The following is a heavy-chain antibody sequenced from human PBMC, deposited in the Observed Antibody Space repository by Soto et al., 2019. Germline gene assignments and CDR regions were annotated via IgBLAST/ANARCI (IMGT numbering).Heavy chain of an antibody. D-gene: IGHD6-25*01. CDR2: IYTGDSDT. Sequence: PGESLKISGKGSGYSCTSYWIGWVRQMPGKGLEWMGIIYTGDSDTRYSPSFQGQVTISADKSLSTAYLQWSSLQASDTAMYYCARNDHASSTGYPKDWGPGTKVTVYS. V-gene: IGHV5-51*01. CDR3: ARNDHASSTGYPKD. J-gene: IGHJ4*02. CDR1: GYSCTSYW.